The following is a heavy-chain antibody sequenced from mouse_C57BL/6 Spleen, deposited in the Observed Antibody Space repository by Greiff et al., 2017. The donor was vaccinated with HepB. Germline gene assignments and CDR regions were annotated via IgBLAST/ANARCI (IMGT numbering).Heavy chain of an antibody. CDR3: ARTAQATAWFAY. V-gene: IGHV1-55*01. CDR1: GYTFTSYW. CDR2: IYPGSGST. J-gene: IGHJ3*01. Sequence: QVQLQQPGAELVKPGASVKMSCKASGYTFTSYWITWVKQRPGQGLEWIGDIYPGSGSTNYNEKFKSKATLTVDTSSSTAYMQLSSLTSEDSAVYYCARTAQATAWFAYWGRGTLVTVSA. D-gene: IGHD3-2*02.